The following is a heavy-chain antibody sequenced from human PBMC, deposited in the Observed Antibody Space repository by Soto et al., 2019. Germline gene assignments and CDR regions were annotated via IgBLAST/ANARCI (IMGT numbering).Heavy chain of an antibody. J-gene: IGHJ6*02. CDR2: MNPNSGNT. V-gene: IGHV1-8*01. CDR3: ARGSMGATVGYSYYYGMDV. Sequence: ASVKVSCKASGYTFTSYDINWVRQATGQGLEWMGWMNPNSGNTGYAQKFQGRVTMTRNTSISTAYMELSSLRSEDTAVYYCARGSMGATVGYSYYYGMDVWGQGTTVTVSS. D-gene: IGHD1-26*01. CDR1: GYTFTSYD.